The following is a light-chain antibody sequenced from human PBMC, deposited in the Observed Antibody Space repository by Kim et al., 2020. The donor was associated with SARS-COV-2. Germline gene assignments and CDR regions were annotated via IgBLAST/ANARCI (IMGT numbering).Light chain of an antibody. CDR3: QQYYSYPWT. CDR2: AAS. J-gene: IGKJ1*01. CDR1: QVISSY. V-gene: IGKV1-8*01. Sequence: ASTGDRVTITCRASQVISSYLAWYQKKPGKAPKLLIYAASTLQSGVPSRFSGSGSGTDFTLTISCLQSEDFATYYCQQYYSYPWTFGQGTKVDIK.